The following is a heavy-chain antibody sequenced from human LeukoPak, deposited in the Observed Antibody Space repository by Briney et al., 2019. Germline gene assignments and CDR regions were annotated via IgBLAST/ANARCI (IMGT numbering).Heavy chain of an antibody. CDR3: ARDGYGNNYMDV. J-gene: IGHJ6*03. D-gene: IGHD1/OR15-1a*01. Sequence: PGGSLRLSCAASGLTVSSNFMSWVRQAPGKGLEWVSVIYSGGTTYYADSVKGRFTISRDNSRNTLYLQMNSLRAEDTAVYYCARDGYGNNYMDVWGKGTTVTVSS. V-gene: IGHV3-53*01. CDR1: GLTVSSNF. CDR2: IYSGGTT.